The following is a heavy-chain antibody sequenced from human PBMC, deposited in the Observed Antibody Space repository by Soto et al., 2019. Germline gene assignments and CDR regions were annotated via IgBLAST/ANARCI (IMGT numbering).Heavy chain of an antibody. J-gene: IGHJ6*02. CDR3: AKDLRGYSPWYYGMDV. D-gene: IGHD5-18*01. CDR2: ISYDGSNK. V-gene: IGHV3-30*18. Sequence: QVQLVESGGGVVQPGRSLRLSCAASGFTFSSYGMHWVRQAPGKGLEWVAVISYDGSNKYYADSVKGRFTISRDNSKNTLYLQMNSLRAEDTAVYYCAKDLRGYSPWYYGMDVWGQGTTVTVSS. CDR1: GFTFSSYG.